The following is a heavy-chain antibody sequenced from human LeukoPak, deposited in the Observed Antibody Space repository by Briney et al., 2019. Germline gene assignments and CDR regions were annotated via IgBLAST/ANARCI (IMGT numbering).Heavy chain of an antibody. CDR3: ARDQLQLWSLAPSYYYYGMDV. Sequence: SETLSLTCAVSGYSISSGYYWCWIRQPPGKGLEWIGSIYHSGSTYYNPSLKSRVTITVDTSKNQFFLKLSSVTAADTAVYCCARDQLQLWSLAPSYYYYGMDVWGKGTTVTVSS. J-gene: IGHJ6*04. V-gene: IGHV4-38-2*02. CDR2: IYHSGST. CDR1: GYSISSGYY. D-gene: IGHD5-18*01.